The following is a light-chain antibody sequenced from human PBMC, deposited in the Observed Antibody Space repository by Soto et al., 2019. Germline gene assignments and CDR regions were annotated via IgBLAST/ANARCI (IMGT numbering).Light chain of an antibody. Sequence: EIVLTQSPATLSLSPGERATLSCRASQSVSSYLAWYQQKPGQAPRLLIYDASNRATGVPSRFSGSASGTDFTLTISSLEPEDFSVYYCQQGGSWPLTIGGGTKVEIK. V-gene: IGKV3-11*01. J-gene: IGKJ4*01. CDR1: QSVSSY. CDR2: DAS. CDR3: QQGGSWPLT.